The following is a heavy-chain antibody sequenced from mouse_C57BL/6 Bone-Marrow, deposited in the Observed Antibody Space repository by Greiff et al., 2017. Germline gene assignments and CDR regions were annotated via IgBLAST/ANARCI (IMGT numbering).Heavy chain of an antibody. D-gene: IGHD2-12*01. Sequence: EVMLVESGGGLVKPGGSLKLSCAASGFTFSDSGMHWVRQAPEKGLEWVAYISSGSSTIYYEVQVKGRFTISRDNAKNTLFLQMTSLRSEDTAMYYCARGDYNYGGAWFAYWGQGTLVTVSA. CDR1: GFTFSDSG. J-gene: IGHJ3*01. CDR2: ISSGSSTI. CDR3: ARGDYNYGGAWFAY. V-gene: IGHV5-17*01.